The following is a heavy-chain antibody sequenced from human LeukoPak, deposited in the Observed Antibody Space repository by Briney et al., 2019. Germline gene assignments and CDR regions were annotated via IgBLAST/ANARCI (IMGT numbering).Heavy chain of an antibody. CDR2: LYSGGST. CDR3: ARDPRQSGCAGDCYLDY. J-gene: IGHJ4*02. D-gene: IGHD2-21*02. CDR1: GFTVISNY. Sequence: QPGGSLRLSCAASGFTVISNYMSWVRQAPGKGLEWVSILYSGGSTYYADSVKGRFTISRDNSKNTLFLQMNSLRAEDTAVYYCARDPRQSGCAGDCYLDYWGQGTLVSVSS. V-gene: IGHV3-66*01.